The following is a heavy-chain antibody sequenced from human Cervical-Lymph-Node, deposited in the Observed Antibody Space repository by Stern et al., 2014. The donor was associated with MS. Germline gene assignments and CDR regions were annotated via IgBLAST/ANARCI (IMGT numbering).Heavy chain of an antibody. D-gene: IGHD2-8*01. CDR1: GYTFTTYG. Sequence: VQLVQSGTEVKKPGASVLVSCQASGYTFTTYGLTWVRQAPGQGLEWMGWISADSGNTKYAKKFQDRGTMTRDTTTGTAYMEVRSLRSEDTAVYYCARDKMHAFDYWGQGTQVTVPS. J-gene: IGHJ4*02. CDR3: ARDKMHAFDY. CDR2: ISADSGNT. V-gene: IGHV1-18*01.